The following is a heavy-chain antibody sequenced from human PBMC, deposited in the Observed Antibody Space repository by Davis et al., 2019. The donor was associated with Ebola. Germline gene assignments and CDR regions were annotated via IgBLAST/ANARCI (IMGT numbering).Heavy chain of an antibody. J-gene: IGHJ4*02. V-gene: IGHV4-39*01. CDR2: IYYSGIT. Sequence: SETLSLTCTVSGGSIISSSSYWGWIRQPPRKGLEWIGSIYYSGITYYNPSLKSRVTISVDTSKNQFSLKLRSVTAADTAVYYCARGAAATYYWGQGTLVTVSS. CDR3: ARGAAATYY. CDR1: GGSIISSSSY. D-gene: IGHD2-2*01.